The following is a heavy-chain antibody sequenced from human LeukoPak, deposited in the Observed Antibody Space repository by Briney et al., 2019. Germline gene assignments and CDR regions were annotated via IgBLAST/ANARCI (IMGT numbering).Heavy chain of an antibody. Sequence: PSETLSLTCAVYGGSFSGYYWSWIRQPPGKGLEWIGEINHSGSTNYNPSLKSRVTISVDTYKNQFSLKLSSVTAADTAVYYCARIPRVVTNRAAEYFQHWGQGTLVTVSS. J-gene: IGHJ1*01. D-gene: IGHD2-21*02. V-gene: IGHV4-34*01. CDR2: INHSGST. CDR1: GGSFSGYY. CDR3: ARIPRVVTNRAAEYFQH.